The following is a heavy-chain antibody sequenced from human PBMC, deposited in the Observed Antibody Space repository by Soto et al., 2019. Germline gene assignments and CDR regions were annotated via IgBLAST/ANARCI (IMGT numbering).Heavy chain of an antibody. CDR2: TGGSGIIT. V-gene: IGHV3-23*01. CDR1: GFTFSDFY. J-gene: IGHJ4*02. Sequence: PGGSLRLSCAVSGFTFSDFYMTWIRQAPGKGLEWVSSTGGSGIITYYTDSVKGRFTISRDNSGNTLFLHMNSLRADDTAVYYCAKDPNGDYVGAFDSWGQGTLVTVSS. CDR3: AKDPNGDYVGAFDS. D-gene: IGHD4-17*01.